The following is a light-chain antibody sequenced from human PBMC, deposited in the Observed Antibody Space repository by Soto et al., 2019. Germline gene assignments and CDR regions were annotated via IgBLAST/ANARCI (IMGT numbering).Light chain of an antibody. CDR2: SAS. J-gene: IGKJ4*01. Sequence: DIQMTQSPSSLSASVGDRVTITCRASQSISSYLNWYQHKPGKAPNLLIYSASKLHSGVPSRFSGSGSGTDFTLIISSLQPADFATYYCQQSSSNPLTFGGGTRV. CDR3: QQSSSNPLT. V-gene: IGKV1-39*01. CDR1: QSISSY.